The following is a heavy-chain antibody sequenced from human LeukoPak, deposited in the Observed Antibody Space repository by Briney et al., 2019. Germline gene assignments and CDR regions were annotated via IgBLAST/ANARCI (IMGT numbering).Heavy chain of an antibody. CDR3: AKGGRGYSYGSFDY. CDR1: GFTFSSYS. J-gene: IGHJ4*02. V-gene: IGHV3-21*01. CDR2: ISSSSSYI. D-gene: IGHD5-18*01. Sequence: PGGSLRLSCAASGFTFSSYSMNWVRQAPGKGLEWVSSISSSSSYINYADSVKGRFTISRDNAKNSLYLQMNSLRAEDTAVYYCAKGGRGYSYGSFDYWGQGTLVTVSS.